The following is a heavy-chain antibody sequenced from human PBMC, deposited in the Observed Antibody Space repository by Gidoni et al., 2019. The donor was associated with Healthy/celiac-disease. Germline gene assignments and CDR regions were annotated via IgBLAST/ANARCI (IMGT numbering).Heavy chain of an antibody. J-gene: IGHJ6*02. D-gene: IGHD1-26*01. CDR3: ARISAKRRGLPFSLVNDYGMDV. V-gene: IGHV3-30-3*01. CDR2: ISYDGSNK. CDR1: GSPFSSYP. Sequence: QVQLVESGGGVVQPGRSLRLSCAASGSPFSSYPLPWVRQAPGKGLEWVAVISYDGSNKYYADSVKGRFTISRDNSKNTLYLQMNSLRAEDTAVYYCARISAKRRGLPFSLVNDYGMDVWGQGTTVTVSS.